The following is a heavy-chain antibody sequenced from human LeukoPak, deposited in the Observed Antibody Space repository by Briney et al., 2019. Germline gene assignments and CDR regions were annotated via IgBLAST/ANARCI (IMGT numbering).Heavy chain of an antibody. CDR2: INHSGST. CDR1: GGSFSGYY. D-gene: IGHD3-9*01. Sequence: SETLSLTCAVYGGSFSGYYWSWIRQPPGKGLEWIGEINHSGSTNYNPPLTSRATISVDTSKNQISLKLSSVTAPDTAVYYCARAARTFDRVKTNDYWGQGTLVTVSS. J-gene: IGHJ4*02. CDR3: ARAARTFDRVKTNDY. V-gene: IGHV4-34*01.